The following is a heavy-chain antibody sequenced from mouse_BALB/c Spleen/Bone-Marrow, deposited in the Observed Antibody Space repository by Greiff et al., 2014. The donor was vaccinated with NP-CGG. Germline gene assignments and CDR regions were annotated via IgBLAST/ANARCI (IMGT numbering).Heavy chain of an antibody. J-gene: IGHJ3*01. D-gene: IGHD2-1*01. CDR1: GYTFTSYW. Sequence: EVQLQQSGTVLARPGASVKMSCKASGYTFTSYWMHWVKQWPGQGLEWIGAIYPGNSDTSYNQKFKGKAKLTAVTSTSTAYMELSSLTNEDSAVYYCTRGTVTAWFAYWGQGTLVTVSA. CDR3: TRGTVTAWFAY. V-gene: IGHV1-5*01. CDR2: IYPGNSDT.